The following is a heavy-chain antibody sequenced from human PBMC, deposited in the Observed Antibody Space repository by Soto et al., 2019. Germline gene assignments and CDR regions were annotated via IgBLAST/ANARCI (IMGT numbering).Heavy chain of an antibody. V-gene: IGHV6-1*01. CDR1: GDSVSSNSV. D-gene: IGHD1-26*01. J-gene: IGHJ3*02. Sequence: SQTLSLTCAISGDSVSSNSVWNWIRQSPSRGLEWLGRTYYRSKWYNDYAVSVKSRITINPDTSKNQFSLQLNSVTPEDTAVYYCARGSKTSAHDAFDIWGKGTMVPVSS. CDR3: ARGSKTSAHDAFDI. CDR2: TYYRSKWYN.